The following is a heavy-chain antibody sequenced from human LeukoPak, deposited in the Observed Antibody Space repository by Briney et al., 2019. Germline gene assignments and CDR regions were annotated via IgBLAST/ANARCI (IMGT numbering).Heavy chain of an antibody. CDR1: GFTFSSYG. V-gene: IGHV3-30*02. J-gene: IGHJ4*02. Sequence: GSLRLSCAASGFTFSSYGMHWVRQAPGKGLEWVAFIRYDGSNKYYADSVKGRFTISRDNSKNTLYLQMNSLRAEDTAVYYCAKVPSNYDFWSGYYSPPSNPHWGQGTLVTVSS. CDR2: IRYDGSNK. CDR3: AKVPSNYDFWSGYYSPPSNPH. D-gene: IGHD3-3*01.